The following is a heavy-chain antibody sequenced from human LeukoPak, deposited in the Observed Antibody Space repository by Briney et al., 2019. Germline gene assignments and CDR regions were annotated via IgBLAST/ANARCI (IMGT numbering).Heavy chain of an antibody. V-gene: IGHV1-2*02. CDR2: INPNSGGT. CDR1: GYTFTGYY. D-gene: IGHD3-10*01. Sequence: ASVKVSCKASGYTFTGYYMHWVRQAPGQGLEWMGWINPNSGGTNYAQKFQGRVTMTRDTSISTAYMELSRLRSDDTAVYYCARADFSYGSGSYSNWFDPWGQGTLVTVSS. J-gene: IGHJ5*02. CDR3: ARADFSYGSGSYSNWFDP.